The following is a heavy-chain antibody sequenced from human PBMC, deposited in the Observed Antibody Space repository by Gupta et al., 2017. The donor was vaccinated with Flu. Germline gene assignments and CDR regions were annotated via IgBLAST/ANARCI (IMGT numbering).Heavy chain of an antibody. Sequence: QVQLVQSGAEVKKPGASVKVSCKVSGHTFTGYYMHWVRQAPGQGLEWMGWVSLNSGETGSAQKFRDRVTLTRDTSISTAYMEMNSLTSDDTAVYYCATEPATSGSLEHWGQGALVTVSS. J-gene: IGHJ1*01. CDR1: GHTFTGYY. CDR3: ATEPATSGSLEH. V-gene: IGHV1-2*02. CDR2: VSLNSGET. D-gene: IGHD6-19*01.